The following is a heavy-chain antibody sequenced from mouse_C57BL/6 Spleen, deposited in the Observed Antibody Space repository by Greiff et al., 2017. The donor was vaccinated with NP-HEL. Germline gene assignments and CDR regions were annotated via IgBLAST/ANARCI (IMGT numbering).Heavy chain of an antibody. CDR2: IDPSDSYT. CDR1: GYTFTSYW. V-gene: IGHV1-50*01. D-gene: IGHD1-2*01. CDR3: ARGTFRRTAFAY. Sequence: QVQLQQPGAELVKPGASVKLSCKASGYTFTSYWMQWVKQRPGQGLEWIGEIDPSDSYTNYNQKFKGKATLTVDTSSSTAYMQLSSLTSEDSAVYYCARGTFRRTAFAYWGQGTLVTVSA. J-gene: IGHJ3*01.